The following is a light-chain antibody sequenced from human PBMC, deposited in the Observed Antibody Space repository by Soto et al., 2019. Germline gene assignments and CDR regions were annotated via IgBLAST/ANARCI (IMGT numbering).Light chain of an antibody. Sequence: DIQMTQSPSSLSASVGDRVTITCRASQGVGKSLVWIQQKPGKAPKVLIFGASTLQSGVPSEFSVSGSGTDVTITISSLQPEDFASYYCLPYLYYPFTFGPGTKVEIK. CDR3: LPYLYYPFT. CDR1: QGVGKS. CDR2: GAS. V-gene: IGKV1-16*02. J-gene: IGKJ3*01.